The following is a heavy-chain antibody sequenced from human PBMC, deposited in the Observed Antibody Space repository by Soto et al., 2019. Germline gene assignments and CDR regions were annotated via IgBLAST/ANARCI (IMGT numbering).Heavy chain of an antibody. D-gene: IGHD3-3*01. CDR1: GFTFSSYS. J-gene: IGHJ6*02. CDR3: ASKTRIQFSYYKYV. CDR2: ISSSSSTI. Sequence: EVQLVESGGGLVQPGGSLRLSCAASGFTFSSYSMNWVRQAPGKGLEWVSYISSSSSTIYYADSVKGRFTISRDKAKNSMYLQMNSLRAEDTAVYYCASKTRIQFSYYKYVWGQGTTVTGSS. V-gene: IGHV3-48*01.